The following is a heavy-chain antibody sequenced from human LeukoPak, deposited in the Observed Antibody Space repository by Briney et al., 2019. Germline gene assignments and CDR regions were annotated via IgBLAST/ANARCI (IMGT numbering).Heavy chain of an antibody. CDR2: ISSSSSTI. Sequence: PGGSLRLSCAASGFTFSSYSMNWVRQAPGKGLEWVSYISSSSSTIYYADSVKGRFTISRDNAKNSLYLQMNSLRAEDTAVYYCARDRLAGIAAAGGRFDYWGQGTLVTVSS. J-gene: IGHJ4*02. CDR1: GFTFSSYS. D-gene: IGHD6-13*01. V-gene: IGHV3-48*04. CDR3: ARDRLAGIAAAGGRFDY.